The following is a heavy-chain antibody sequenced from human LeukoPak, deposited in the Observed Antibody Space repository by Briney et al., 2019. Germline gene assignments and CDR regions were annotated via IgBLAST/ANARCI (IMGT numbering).Heavy chain of an antibody. V-gene: IGHV4-34*01. Sequence: SETLSLTCAVYGGSFSGYYWSWIRHPPGKGLEWIGEINHSGSTNYNPSLKSRVTISVDTSKNQFSLKLSSVTAADTAAYYCARGLPIAVAVSFDYWGQGTLVTVSS. D-gene: IGHD6-19*01. CDR3: ARGLPIAVAVSFDY. CDR2: INHSGST. CDR1: GGSFSGYY. J-gene: IGHJ4*02.